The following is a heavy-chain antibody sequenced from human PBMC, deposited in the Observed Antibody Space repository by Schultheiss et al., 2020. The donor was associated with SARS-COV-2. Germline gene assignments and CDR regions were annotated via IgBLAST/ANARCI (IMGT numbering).Heavy chain of an antibody. V-gene: IGHV1-8*02. J-gene: IGHJ6*03. Sequence: ASVKVSCKASAYTFSVNFIHWVRQATGQGLEWMGWMNPNSGNTGYAQKLQGRVTMTTDTSTSTAYMELRSLRSDDTAVYYCARDRGSYYGYYYYYYMDVWGKGTTVTVSS. CDR3: ARDRGSYYGYYYYYYMDV. CDR2: MNPNSGNT. CDR1: AYTFSVNF. D-gene: IGHD1-26*01.